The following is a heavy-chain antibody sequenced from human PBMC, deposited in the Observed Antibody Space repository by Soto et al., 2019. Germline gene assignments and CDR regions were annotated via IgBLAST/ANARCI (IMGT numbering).Heavy chain of an antibody. J-gene: IGHJ4*02. CDR3: ARVRTEYAGLDY. V-gene: IGHV4-59*12. CDR2: ICYSGST. Sequence: SETLSLTCTVSGGSISSYYWSWIRQPPGKGLESIGYICYSGSTNYNPSLESRVAISLDTSKNQFSLRLTSVTAADTAVYFCARVRTEYAGLDYWGQGTLVTVSS. CDR1: GGSISSYY. D-gene: IGHD2-2*01.